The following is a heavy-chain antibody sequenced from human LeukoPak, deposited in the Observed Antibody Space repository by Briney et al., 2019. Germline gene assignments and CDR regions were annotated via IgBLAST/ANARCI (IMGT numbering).Heavy chain of an antibody. CDR1: GYTFTSYG. V-gene: IGHV3-21*01. CDR3: ARGGYSYGDYWYFDL. D-gene: IGHD5-18*01. J-gene: IGHJ2*01. Sequence: GASVKVSCKASGYTFTSYGISWVRQAPGKGLEWVSSISSSDTYIHYADSVKGRFTISRDNAKNSLYLQMNSLRAEDTAVYYCARGGYSYGDYWYFDLWGRGTLVTVSS. CDR2: ISSSDTYI.